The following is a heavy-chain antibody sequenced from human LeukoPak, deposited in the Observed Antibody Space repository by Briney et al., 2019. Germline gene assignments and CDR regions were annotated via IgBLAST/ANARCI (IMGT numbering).Heavy chain of an antibody. CDR3: ARDRKYYYHMDV. J-gene: IGHJ6*03. V-gene: IGHV3-7*03. D-gene: IGHD1-14*01. Sequence: GGSLRLSCAAFRFTLSSYWMSWVRQAPGKGLEWVANIKQEGSEKHYVNSVKGRFTISRDNAKNSLSLQMNSLRAEDTAVYYCARDRKYYYHMDVWGKGTTVTVSS. CDR1: RFTLSSYW. CDR2: IKQEGSEK.